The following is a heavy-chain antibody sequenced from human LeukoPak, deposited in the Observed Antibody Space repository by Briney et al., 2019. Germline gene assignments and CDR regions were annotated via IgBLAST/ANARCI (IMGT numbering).Heavy chain of an antibody. CDR3: ARAPSEIGGYYPEYFRH. Sequence: GGSLRLSCAASGFTFSSYWMHWVRQAPGKGLWVSRIKSDGSTNYADSVKGRFTISRDNAKNTLSLQMNSLRAEDTGVCYCARAPSEIGGYYPEYFRHWGQGTLVTVSS. V-gene: IGHV3-74*01. CDR1: GFTFSSYW. CDR2: IKSDGST. D-gene: IGHD3-22*01. J-gene: IGHJ1*01.